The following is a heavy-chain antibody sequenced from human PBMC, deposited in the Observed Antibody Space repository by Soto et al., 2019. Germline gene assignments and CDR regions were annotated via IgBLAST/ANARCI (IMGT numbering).Heavy chain of an antibody. CDR1: GFTFSSYA. V-gene: IGHV3-23*01. D-gene: IGHD3-16*01. Sequence: GGSLRLSCVASGFTFSSYAMSWVRQAPGKGLEWVSAISGSGGNTYYADSVKGRFTISRDSSKNTLSLQMNSLRAEDTAVYYCARDPWAADYWGQGTLVTVSS. CDR2: ISGSGGNT. CDR3: ARDPWAADY. J-gene: IGHJ4*02.